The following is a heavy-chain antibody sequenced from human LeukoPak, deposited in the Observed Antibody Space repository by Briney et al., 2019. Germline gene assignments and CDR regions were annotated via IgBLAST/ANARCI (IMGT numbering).Heavy chain of an antibody. D-gene: IGHD3-22*01. CDR1: GFTFSSYG. V-gene: IGHV3-23*01. J-gene: IGHJ4*02. Sequence: GGSLRLSCAASGFTFSSYGMSWVRQAPGKGLEWVSAISGSGGSTYYADSVKGRFTISRDNAKNSLYLQMNSLRAEDTAVYYCARHTMIVVDWGQGTLVTVSS. CDR3: ARHTMIVVD. CDR2: ISGSGGST.